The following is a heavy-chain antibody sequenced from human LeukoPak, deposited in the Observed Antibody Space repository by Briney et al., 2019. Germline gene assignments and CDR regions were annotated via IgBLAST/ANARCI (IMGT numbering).Heavy chain of an antibody. CDR1: DGSISSSSYY. Sequence: SETLSLTCIVSDGSISSSSYYWGWIRQPPGKGLEWIGSIYYSGSTYYNPSLKSRVTISVDTSKNQFSLKLSSVTAADTAVYYCARERRIAARPFDYWGQGTLVTVSS. J-gene: IGHJ4*02. V-gene: IGHV4-39*07. CDR3: ARERRIAARPFDY. CDR2: IYYSGST. D-gene: IGHD6-6*01.